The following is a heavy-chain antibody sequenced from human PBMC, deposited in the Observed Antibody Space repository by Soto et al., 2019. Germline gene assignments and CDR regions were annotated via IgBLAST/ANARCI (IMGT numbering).Heavy chain of an antibody. Sequence: SEPLSLTCTVSIGSISSGDYYWSWIPQPPVKTVEWIGYAYYSGTTNYNPSLKSRVTISVDLSKNRFSLRLSSVTTADTALYYCARTTAVPNTLRSRYFFDYWGQGTLVTVSS. D-gene: IGHD4-17*01. CDR3: ARTTAVPNTLRSRYFFDY. J-gene: IGHJ4*02. CDR1: IGSISSGDYY. CDR2: AYYSGTT. V-gene: IGHV4-61*08.